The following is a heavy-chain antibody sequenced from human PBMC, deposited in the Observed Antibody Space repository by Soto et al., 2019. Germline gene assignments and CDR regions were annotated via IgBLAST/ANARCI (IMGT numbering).Heavy chain of an antibody. CDR2: IYYSGST. D-gene: IGHD3-10*01. CDR3: ARQGRVYYYYGMDV. V-gene: IGHV4-59*08. J-gene: IGHJ6*02. Sequence: PSETLSLTCTVSGGSISSYYWSWIRQPPGKGLEWIGYIYYSGSTNYNPSLKSRVTISVDTSKNQFSLKLSSVTAADTAVYYCARQGRVYYYYGMDVWGQGTTVTVSS. CDR1: GGSISSYY.